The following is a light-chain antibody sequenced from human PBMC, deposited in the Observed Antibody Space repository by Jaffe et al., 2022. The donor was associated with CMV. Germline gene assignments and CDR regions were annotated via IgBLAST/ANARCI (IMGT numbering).Light chain of an antibody. CDR1: QSVSSNY. J-gene: IGKJ2*01. Sequence: EIVLTQSPGTLSLSPGERATLSCRASQSVSSNYLAWYQQKPGQAPGLLIYGASSRATGIPDRFSGSGSGTDFTLTISRLEPEDFAVYYCQQYGSSPTFGQGTKLEIK. CDR2: GAS. V-gene: IGKV3-20*01. CDR3: QQYGSSPT.